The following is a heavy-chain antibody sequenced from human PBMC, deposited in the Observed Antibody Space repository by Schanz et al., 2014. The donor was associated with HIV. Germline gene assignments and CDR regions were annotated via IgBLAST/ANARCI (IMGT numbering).Heavy chain of an antibody. V-gene: IGHV3-33*08. D-gene: IGHD2-15*01. J-gene: IGHJ2*01. CDR3: ALSRPSGYGGSWYFDL. CDR2: IWYDGTNK. CDR1: GFTFSVYA. Sequence: VQLVESGGGLVQPGGSLRLSCAASGFTFSVYAMNWVRQAPGKGLEWVAVIWYDGTNKYYADSVKGRFTISRDNSKNTLYLQMNSLRAEDTAVYYCALSRPSGYGGSWYFDLWGRGTLVAVSS.